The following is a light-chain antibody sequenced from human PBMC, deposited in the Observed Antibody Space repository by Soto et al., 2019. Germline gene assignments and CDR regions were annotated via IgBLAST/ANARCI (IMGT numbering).Light chain of an antibody. J-gene: IGKJ1*01. CDR2: GAF. Sequence: EIVMTQSPATLSVSPGERATLSCRASQSVSSYLAWYQQKPGQAPRLLIYGAFTRATGMPARFSGSGSGTEFTLTISSLQSEDFAVYYCQQYNDWPRTFGQGTKVETK. CDR1: QSVSSY. V-gene: IGKV3-15*01. CDR3: QQYNDWPRT.